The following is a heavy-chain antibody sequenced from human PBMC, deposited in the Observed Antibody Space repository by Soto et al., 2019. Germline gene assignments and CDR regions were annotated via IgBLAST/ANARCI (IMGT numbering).Heavy chain of an antibody. CDR1: GASISSPHDY. J-gene: IGHJ4*02. CDR3: ARRYGYYFDY. Sequence: PSETLSLTCTVSGASISSPHDYGGWIRQSPGRGLEWIGYIYYSGSTNYNPSLKSRVTISVDTSKNQLSLKLSSVTAADTAVYHCARRYGYYFDYWGQGTLVT. CDR2: IYYSGST. D-gene: IGHD3-9*01. V-gene: IGHV4-61*05.